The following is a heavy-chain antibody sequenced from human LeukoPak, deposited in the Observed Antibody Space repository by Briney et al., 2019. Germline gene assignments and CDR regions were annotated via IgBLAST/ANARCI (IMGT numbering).Heavy chain of an antibody. CDR3: ARPMIRGVTSKNYFPY. CDR1: GFTFSSYD. Sequence: GGSLRLSCAASGFTFSSYDMNWVRQAPGKGLEWVSYISSSSSYIYYADSVKGRFTISRDNAKNSLYLQMNNLGDEDTAVYYCARPMIRGVTSKNYFPYWGQGTLVTVSS. V-gene: IGHV3-21*01. D-gene: IGHD3-10*01. J-gene: IGHJ4*02. CDR2: ISSSSSYI.